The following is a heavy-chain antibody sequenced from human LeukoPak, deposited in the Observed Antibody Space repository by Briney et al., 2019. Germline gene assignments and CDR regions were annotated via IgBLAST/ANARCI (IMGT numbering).Heavy chain of an antibody. D-gene: IGHD3-22*01. CDR1: GGSISSYY. Sequence: SETLSLTCTASGGSISSYYWSWIRQPPGKGLEWIGYIYYSGSTNYNPSLKSRVTISVDTSKNQFSLKLSSVTAADTAVYYCARAQPPYYYDSSYAFDIWGQGTMVTVSS. J-gene: IGHJ3*02. CDR3: ARAQPPYYYDSSYAFDI. V-gene: IGHV4-59*01. CDR2: IYYSGST.